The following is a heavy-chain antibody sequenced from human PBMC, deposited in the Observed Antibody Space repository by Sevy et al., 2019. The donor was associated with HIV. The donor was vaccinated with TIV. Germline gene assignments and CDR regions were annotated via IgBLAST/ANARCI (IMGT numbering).Heavy chain of an antibody. CDR1: GGSISSGSYY. V-gene: IGHV4-39*01. J-gene: IGHJ4*02. D-gene: IGHD1-1*01. CDR3: AIHPERGEEYDY. Sequence: SETLSLTCTVSGGSISSGSYYWGLIRQPPGKGLEWIGSIYYSGSTYYNPSLKSRVTISVDTSKNQFSLKLSSVTAADTAVYYCAIHPERGEEYDYWGQGTLVTVSS. CDR2: IYYSGST.